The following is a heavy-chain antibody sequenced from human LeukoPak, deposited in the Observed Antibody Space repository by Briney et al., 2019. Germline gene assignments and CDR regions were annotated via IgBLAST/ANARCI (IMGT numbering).Heavy chain of an antibody. V-gene: IGHV4-30-2*01. J-gene: IGHJ3*02. CDR1: GGSISSGGYS. D-gene: IGHD3-10*01. CDR2: IYHSGST. Sequence: PSETLSLTCAVSGGSISSGGYSWSWIRQPPGKGLEWIVYIYHSGSTYYNPSLKSRVTISVDRSKNQFSLKLSSVTAADTAVYYCARAPGTLDAFDIWGQGTMVTVSS. CDR3: ARAPGTLDAFDI.